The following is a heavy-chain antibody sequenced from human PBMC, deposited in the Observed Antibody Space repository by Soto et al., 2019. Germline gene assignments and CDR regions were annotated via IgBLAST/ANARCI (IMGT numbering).Heavy chain of an antibody. CDR1: GFTFSSYT. CDR3: TTWLTAHFDY. J-gene: IGHJ4*02. V-gene: IGHV3-23*01. CDR2: SSDRRTGNT. D-gene: IGHD2-21*02. Sequence: PGGSLRLSCAASGFTFSSYTLNWVRRAPGKGLERVATSSDRRTGNTHYSDSVRGCFTLSRDYSRNILFLQMDSLRADDTALYYCTTWLTAHFDYWGRGTQVTVSS.